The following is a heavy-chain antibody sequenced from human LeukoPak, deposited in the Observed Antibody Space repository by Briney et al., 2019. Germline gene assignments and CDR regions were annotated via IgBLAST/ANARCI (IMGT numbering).Heavy chain of an antibody. D-gene: IGHD5-18*01. CDR3: ARDRDTAMHDAFDI. CDR2: ISSSRSYI. J-gene: IGHJ3*02. Sequence: GGSLRLSCAASGFTFSRYSMNWVRQAPGKGLEWVSSISSSRSYIYYADSVKGRFTISRDNAKNSLYLQMNSLRAEDTAVYYCARDRDTAMHDAFDIWGQGTMVTVSS. CDR1: GFTFSRYS. V-gene: IGHV3-21*01.